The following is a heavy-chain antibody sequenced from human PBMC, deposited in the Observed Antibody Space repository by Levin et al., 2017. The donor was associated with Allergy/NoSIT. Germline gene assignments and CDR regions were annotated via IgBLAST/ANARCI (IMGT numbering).Heavy chain of an antibody. CDR1: GFTFTDYG. CDR2: ISIGGEKT. Sequence: PGGSLRLSCAASGFTFTDYGITWVRQAPGKGLEWVSWISIGGEKTYYADSVKGRFTISRDNSKNTLFLQMNSLRAEDTAIYYCAVTGHGGFDSWGQGTMVTVSS. J-gene: IGHJ3*02. D-gene: IGHD3-9*01. CDR3: AVTGHGGFDS. V-gene: IGHV3-23*01.